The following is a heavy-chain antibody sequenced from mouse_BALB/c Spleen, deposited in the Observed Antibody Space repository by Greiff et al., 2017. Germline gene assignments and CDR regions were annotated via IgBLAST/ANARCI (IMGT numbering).Heavy chain of an antibody. CDR2: IDPANGNT. D-gene: IGHD3-3*01. V-gene: IGHV14-3*02. Sequence: VQLKQSGAELVKPGASVKLSCTASGFNIKDTYMHWVKQRPEQGLEWIGRIDPANGNTKYDPKFQGKATITADTSSNTAYLQLSSLTSEDTAVYYCALGQGGAMDYWGQGTSVTVSS. J-gene: IGHJ4*01. CDR3: ALGQGGAMDY. CDR1: GFNIKDTY.